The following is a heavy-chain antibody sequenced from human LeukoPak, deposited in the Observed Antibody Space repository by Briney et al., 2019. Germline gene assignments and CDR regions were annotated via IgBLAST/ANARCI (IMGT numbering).Heavy chain of an antibody. Sequence: SQTLSLTCAISGDSVSSNSAAWNWIRRSPSRGLEWLGRTYYRSKWYYEYGESVKSRVSINPDTSKNQFSLQLNSVTPDDTAVYYCARDETYGHGAGFDYWGQGTLVTVSP. J-gene: IGHJ4*02. CDR1: GDSVSSNSAA. CDR2: TYYRSKWYY. V-gene: IGHV6-1*01. CDR3: ARDETYGHGAGFDY. D-gene: IGHD4-17*01.